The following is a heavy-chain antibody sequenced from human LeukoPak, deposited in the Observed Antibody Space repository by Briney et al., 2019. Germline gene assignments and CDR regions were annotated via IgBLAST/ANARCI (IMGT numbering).Heavy chain of an antibody. Sequence: GGSLRLSCAASGFAFSNFAMSWVRQAPGKGLEWVSAMSGSGDGTYYADSVKGRFTISRDNSKNTLYLQMNSLRAEDTAVYYCAKMMGQRLYDYCMDVWGKGTTVTVS. D-gene: IGHD3-16*01. CDR3: AKMMGQRLYDYCMDV. V-gene: IGHV3-23*01. CDR1: GFAFSNFA. CDR2: MSGSGDGT. J-gene: IGHJ6*03.